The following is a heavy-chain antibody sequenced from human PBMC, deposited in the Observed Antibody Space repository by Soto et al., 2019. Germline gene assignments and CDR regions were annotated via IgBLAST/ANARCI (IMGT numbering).Heavy chain of an antibody. V-gene: IGHV4-38-2*01. CDR1: GFSISSGYY. D-gene: IGHD3-10*01. CDR2: IYHNGRI. Sequence: ETLSLTCAVSGFSISSGYYWVWIRQPPGKGLEWIATIYHNGRIYYNPSLKSRVTLSLDMPKNQFSLRLTSVTAAETAISYCARKGGLSGTYVGYFDPWGQGNLVTVSS. CDR3: ARKGGLSGTYVGYFDP. J-gene: IGHJ4*02.